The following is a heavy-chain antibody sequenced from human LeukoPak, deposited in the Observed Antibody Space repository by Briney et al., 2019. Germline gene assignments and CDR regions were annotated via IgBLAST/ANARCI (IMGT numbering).Heavy chain of an antibody. Sequence: GGSLRLSCAASGFIFSSYSMNWVRQAPGRGLEWISHIGLASGFTSYADSVKGRFTISSDTARNSLYLHMHSLRAEDTAVYYCARDHNWAFAYWGQGALVTVSS. J-gene: IGHJ4*02. D-gene: IGHD1-20*01. CDR1: GFIFSSYS. CDR3: ARDHNWAFAY. CDR2: IGLASGFT. V-gene: IGHV3-21*05.